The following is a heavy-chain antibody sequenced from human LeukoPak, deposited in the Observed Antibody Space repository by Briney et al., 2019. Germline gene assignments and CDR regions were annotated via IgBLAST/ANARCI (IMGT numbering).Heavy chain of an antibody. Sequence: GGSLRLSCAASGFNFNNYAMSWVRQDPGKGLEWVSAISGSGAITYYTDSVKGRFTISRDNSKNTVYLQMNSLRAEDTAVYYCARLPAYCSSTSCYYDYWGQGTLVTVSS. CDR2: ISGSGAIT. J-gene: IGHJ4*02. D-gene: IGHD2-2*01. V-gene: IGHV3-23*01. CDR1: GFNFNNYA. CDR3: ARLPAYCSSTSCYYDY.